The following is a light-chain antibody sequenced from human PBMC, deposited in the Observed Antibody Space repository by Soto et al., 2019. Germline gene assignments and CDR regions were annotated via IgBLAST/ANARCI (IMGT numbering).Light chain of an antibody. Sequence: EIVLPQSPATLSLSPGERSTLSRRASQSVSSYLAWYQQKPGQAPRLLIYDAPNRATGIPARFSGSGSGTDFTLTIRSLEPEDFAVYYCQQRSNWPPITVGHGKRLEIK. CDR1: QSVSSY. J-gene: IGKJ5*01. V-gene: IGKV3-11*01. CDR2: DAP. CDR3: QQRSNWPPIT.